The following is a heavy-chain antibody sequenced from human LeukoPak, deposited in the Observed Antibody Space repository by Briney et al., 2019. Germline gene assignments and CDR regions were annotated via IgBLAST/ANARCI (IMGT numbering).Heavy chain of an antibody. J-gene: IGHJ4*02. Sequence: GGSLRLSCAASGFTFSSYGMRLGRQAPGKGLEWVAVIWYDGSNKYYADSVKGRFTISRDNSKNTLYLQMNSLRAEDTAVYYCARGLYDFWSGYPHVLGYWGQGTLVTVSS. V-gene: IGHV3-33*01. CDR3: ARGLYDFWSGYPHVLGY. CDR2: IWYDGSNK. D-gene: IGHD3-3*01. CDR1: GFTFSSYG.